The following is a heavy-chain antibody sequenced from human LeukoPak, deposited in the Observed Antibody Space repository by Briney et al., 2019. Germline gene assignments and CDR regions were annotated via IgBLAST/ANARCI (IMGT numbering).Heavy chain of an antibody. CDR1: GGPFSSNA. D-gene: IGHD3-22*01. V-gene: IGHV1-69*05. J-gene: IGHJ3*02. Sequence: SVKVSCKDAGGPFSSNAISWVPQAPGHGLEWMGGIIPIFGTANYAQKFQGRIKSTTDESTNTAYMELSSLRSEDMAVYYCARARSQYYYDSSGYDAFDIWGQGTMVTVSS. CDR2: IIPIFGTA. CDR3: ARARSQYYYDSSGYDAFDI.